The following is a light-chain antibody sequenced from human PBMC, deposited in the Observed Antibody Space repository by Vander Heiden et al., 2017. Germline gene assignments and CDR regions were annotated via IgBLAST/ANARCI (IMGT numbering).Light chain of an antibody. CDR1: QSISSY. CDR2: AAS. Sequence: DIQMTPSPSSLSASLGDRVTITCRASQSISSYLNWYQQKPGKAPKLLIYAASSLQSGVPARFSGSGSGTDFTLTISSLQPEDVATYYCQQSYSTPFTFGPGTKVDIK. CDR3: QQSYSTPFT. J-gene: IGKJ3*01. V-gene: IGKV1-39*01.